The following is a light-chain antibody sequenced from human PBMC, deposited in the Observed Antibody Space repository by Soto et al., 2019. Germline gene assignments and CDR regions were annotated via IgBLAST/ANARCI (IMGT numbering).Light chain of an antibody. V-gene: IGLV2-14*01. Sequence: QSVLTQPASVSGSPGQSITISSTGTSSDVGGYNYVSWYQQHPGKAPKLIIYEVSNRPSGVSNRFSGSKSGDTASLTISGLHAEDDADYDCSSYTSSSTLYVFGTGTKLTVL. CDR1: SSDVGGYNY. J-gene: IGLJ1*01. CDR3: SSYTSSSTLYV. CDR2: EVS.